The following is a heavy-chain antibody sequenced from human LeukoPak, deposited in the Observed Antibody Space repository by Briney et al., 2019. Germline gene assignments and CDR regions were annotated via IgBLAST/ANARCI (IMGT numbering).Heavy chain of an antibody. D-gene: IGHD3-10*01. V-gene: IGHV1-69*04. Sequence: EASVKVSCKASGGTFSSYAISWVRQAPGQGLEWMGRIIPILGIANYAQKFQGRVTITADKSTSTAYMELSSLRSEDTAVYYCARDPSLLWFVELYYGMDVWGQGTTVTVSS. CDR3: ARDPSLLWFVELYYGMDV. CDR1: GGTFSSYA. CDR2: IIPILGIA. J-gene: IGHJ6*02.